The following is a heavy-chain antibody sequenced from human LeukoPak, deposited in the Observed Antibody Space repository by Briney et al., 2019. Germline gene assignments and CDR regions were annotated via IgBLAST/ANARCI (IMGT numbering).Heavy chain of an antibody. Sequence: GGSLRLSCAASGFTFSSYEMNWVRQAPGKGLEWVSYISSSGSTIYYADSVEGRFTISRDNAKNSLYLQMNSLRAEDTAVYHCARGGGIALAGTIVGWGQGALVTVSS. J-gene: IGHJ4*02. CDR1: GFTFSSYE. CDR3: ARGGGIALAGTIVG. D-gene: IGHD6-19*01. CDR2: ISSSGSTI. V-gene: IGHV3-48*03.